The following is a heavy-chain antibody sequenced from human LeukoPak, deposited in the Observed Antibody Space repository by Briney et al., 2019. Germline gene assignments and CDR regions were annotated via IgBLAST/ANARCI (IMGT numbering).Heavy chain of an antibody. CDR2: INTKSGTP. V-gene: IGHV7-4-1*02. D-gene: IGHD6-13*01. CDR3: ARDQVGTKY. CDR1: GYNFTSYA. J-gene: IGHJ4*02. Sequence: GASVKVSCKASGYNFTSYAMNWVRQAPGHGLEWMGWINTKSGTPTYAQGFTRRVVFSLDSSVSTAYLQITSLEAEDTAIYYCARDQVGTKYWGQGTLVTVSS.